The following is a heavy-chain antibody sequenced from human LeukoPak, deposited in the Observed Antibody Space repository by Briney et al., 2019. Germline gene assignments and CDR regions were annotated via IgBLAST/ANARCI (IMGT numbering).Heavy chain of an antibody. CDR3: ARGGSYLSAFDI. Sequence: GGSLRLSCAASKFTFSTFSMSWVRQAPGKGLEWVSIIYSGGSTFYADSVKGRFTISRDNSKNTLYLQMNSLRAEDTAVYYCARGGSYLSAFDIWGQGTMVTVSS. V-gene: IGHV3-53*01. J-gene: IGHJ3*02. D-gene: IGHD1-26*01. CDR2: IYSGGST. CDR1: KFTFSTFS.